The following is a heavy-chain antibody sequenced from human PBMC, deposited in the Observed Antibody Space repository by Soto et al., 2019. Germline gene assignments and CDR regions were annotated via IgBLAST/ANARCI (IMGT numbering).Heavy chain of an antibody. Sequence: PSETLSLTCAVYGGSFSGYYWSWIRQPPGKGLEWIGEINHSGSTNYNPSLKSRVTISVDTSKNQFSLKLSSVTAADTAVYYCARGLGAYYGSGIPPLPDYYYMDVWGKGTTVTVSS. CDR1: GGSFSGYY. V-gene: IGHV4-34*01. J-gene: IGHJ6*03. D-gene: IGHD3-10*01. CDR2: INHSGST. CDR3: ARGLGAYYGSGIPPLPDYYYMDV.